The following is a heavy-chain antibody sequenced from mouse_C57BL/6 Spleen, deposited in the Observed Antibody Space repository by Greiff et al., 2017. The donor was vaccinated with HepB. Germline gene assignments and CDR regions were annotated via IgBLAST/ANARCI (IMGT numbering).Heavy chain of an antibody. CDR1: GYAFSSYW. D-gene: IGHD5-2*01. CDR3: ARGRIRNYYAMDY. CDR2: IYPGDGDT. V-gene: IGHV1-80*01. J-gene: IGHJ4*01. Sequence: QVQLQQSGAELVKPGASVKISCKASGYAFSSYWMNWVKQRPGKGLEWIGQIYPGDGDTNYNGKFKGKATLTADKSSSTAYMQLSSLTSEDSAVYFCARGRIRNYYAMDYWGQGTSVTVSS.